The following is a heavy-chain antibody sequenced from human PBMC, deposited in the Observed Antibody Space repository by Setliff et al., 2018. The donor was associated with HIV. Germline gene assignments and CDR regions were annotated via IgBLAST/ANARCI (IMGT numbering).Heavy chain of an antibody. D-gene: IGHD3-10*01. CDR3: TRVFPHPYGNSWFDP. J-gene: IGHJ5*02. CDR1: GASIGSHY. CDR2: ISNSGIT. Sequence: SETLSLTCSVSGASIGSHYWSWIRQPPGKGLEWIGSISNSGITYYSPSLKSRITIALDASKNQFSLKLMSVSPADAAVYFCTRVFPHPYGNSWFDPWGQGTPVTVSS. V-gene: IGHV4-59*11.